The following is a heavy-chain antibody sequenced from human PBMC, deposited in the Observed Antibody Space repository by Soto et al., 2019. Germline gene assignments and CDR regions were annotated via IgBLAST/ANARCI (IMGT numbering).Heavy chain of an antibody. CDR2: ISGSGGTT. CDR3: AKGPGYCSGGSCYSSYYYGMDV. D-gene: IGHD2-15*01. V-gene: IGHV3-23*01. J-gene: IGHJ6*02. Sequence: GGSLRLSCAASGFTFSTYGMSWVRQAPGRGLEWVSAISGSGGTTYYADSVKGRFTIPRDNSNNMLYLQMNSLRAEDTAIYYCAKGPGYCSGGSCYSSYYYGMDVWGHGTTVTVSS. CDR1: GFTFSTYG.